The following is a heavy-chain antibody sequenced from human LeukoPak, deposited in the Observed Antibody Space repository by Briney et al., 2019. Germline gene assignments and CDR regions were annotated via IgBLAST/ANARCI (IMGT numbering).Heavy chain of an antibody. V-gene: IGHV3-66*01. CDR2: IYSGGST. CDR3: ASIAAAGTFNY. Sequence: GGSLRLSCAASGFTFSSYAMSWVRQAPGKGLEWVSVIYSGGSTYYADSVKGRFTISRDNSKNTLYLQMNGLRAEDTAVYYCASIAAAGTFNYWGQGTLVTVSS. J-gene: IGHJ4*02. CDR1: GFTFSSYA. D-gene: IGHD6-13*01.